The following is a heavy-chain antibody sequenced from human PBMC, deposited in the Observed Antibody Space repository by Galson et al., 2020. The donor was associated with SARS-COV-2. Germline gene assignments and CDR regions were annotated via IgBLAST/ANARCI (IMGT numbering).Heavy chain of an antibody. CDR2: IRIRRSYK. V-gene: IGHV3-21*01. Sequence: GGSLRLSCEASGFTFSDYNTIWVRPAPRKGLEQVSAIRIRRSYKYNPAPVKSPFTVSSDNPKNSSYLPVTSLRAEDTAIYYCARALGATPVYYWYFDLWGRGTLVTVSS. J-gene: IGHJ2*01. CDR3: ARALGATPVYYWYFDL. CDR1: GFTFSDYN. D-gene: IGHD3-16*01.